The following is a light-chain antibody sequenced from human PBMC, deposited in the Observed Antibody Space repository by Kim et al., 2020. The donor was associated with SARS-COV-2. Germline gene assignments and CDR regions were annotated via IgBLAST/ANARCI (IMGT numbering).Light chain of an antibody. V-gene: IGKV3-15*01. Sequence: VSPGERATLSCRASQSFSSNLAWYQQKPGQAPRLLIYGASTRATGIPARFSGSGSGTEFTLTISSLQSEDFAVYYCQQYNNWPPSTFGQGTKLEI. CDR1: QSFSSN. J-gene: IGKJ2*01. CDR2: GAS. CDR3: QQYNNWPPST.